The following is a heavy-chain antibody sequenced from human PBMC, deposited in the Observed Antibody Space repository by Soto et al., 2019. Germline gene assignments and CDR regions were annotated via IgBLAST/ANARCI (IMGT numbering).Heavy chain of an antibody. CDR2: IYSGGST. Sequence: GGSLRLSCAASGFTVSSNYMSWVRQAPGKGLEWVSVIYSGGSTYYADSVKGRFTISRDNSKNTLYLQMNSLRAEDTAVYYCARDQGLIFGVVTNDAFDIWGQGTMVTVSS. V-gene: IGHV3-66*01. D-gene: IGHD3-3*01. J-gene: IGHJ3*02. CDR1: GFTVSSNY. CDR3: ARDQGLIFGVVTNDAFDI.